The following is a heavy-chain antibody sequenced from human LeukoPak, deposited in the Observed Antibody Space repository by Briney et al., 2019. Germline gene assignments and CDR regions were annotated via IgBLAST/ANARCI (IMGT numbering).Heavy chain of an antibody. D-gene: IGHD3/OR15-3a*01. CDR3: ATAMDWGSRWYFDL. CDR2: ISYSGST. J-gene: IGHJ2*01. CDR1: GASINNYY. Sequence: SETLSLTCTVSGASINNYYWNWLRQPPGKGLEWLGYISYSGSTNYSPSLRSRVSMSLDTSKNQSSLRLNSVTAAVTAVYYCATAMDWGSRWYFDLWGRGTLVTVSS. V-gene: IGHV4-59*01.